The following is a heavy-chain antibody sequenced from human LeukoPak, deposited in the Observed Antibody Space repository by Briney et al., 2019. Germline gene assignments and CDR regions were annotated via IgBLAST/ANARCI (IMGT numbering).Heavy chain of an antibody. CDR2: IYYSGST. V-gene: IGHV4-59*01. CDR3: AREGTSRYFDL. J-gene: IGHJ2*01. Sequence: PSQTLSLTCTVSGGSISSYYWSWIRQPPGKGLEWIGYIYYSGSTNYNPSLKSRVTISVDTSKNQFSLKLSSVTAADTAVYYCAREGTSRYFDLWGRGTLVTVSS. CDR1: GGSISSYY.